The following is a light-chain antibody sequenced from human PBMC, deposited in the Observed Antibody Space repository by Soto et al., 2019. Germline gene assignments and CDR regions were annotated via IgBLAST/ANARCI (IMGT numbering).Light chain of an antibody. CDR1: KTVGDN. V-gene: IGKV3-15*01. CDR2: GAS. CDR3: QQYNNWPLGT. Sequence: ETAMTQSPVTLSLSPGERPPLSCRASKTVGDNVAWYRQKPGQPPSLLIYGASTRAPGVPARFSGSGSGTDFILTISSLQSEDFGFYYCQQYNNWPLGTFGQGTRVEI. J-gene: IGKJ1*01.